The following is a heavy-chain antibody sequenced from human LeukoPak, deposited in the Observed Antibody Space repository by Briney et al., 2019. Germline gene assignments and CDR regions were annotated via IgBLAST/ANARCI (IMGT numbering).Heavy chain of an antibody. D-gene: IGHD2-15*01. Sequence: SETLSLTCTVSGYSIAHGFFWAWIRQPPGGGLEWIGSLYHSGTTYYNTSLKSRISTSVDASKNQFSLKLRLVTAADTAVYYCARVEVPRDINDWYFDLWGRGTLVTVSS. J-gene: IGHJ2*01. V-gene: IGHV4-38-2*02. CDR3: ARVEVPRDINDWYFDL. CDR2: LYHSGTT. CDR1: GYSIAHGFF.